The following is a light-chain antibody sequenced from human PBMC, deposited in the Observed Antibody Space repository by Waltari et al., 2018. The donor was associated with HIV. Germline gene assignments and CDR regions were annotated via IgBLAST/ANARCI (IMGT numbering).Light chain of an antibody. CDR1: SSDVGGYNL. V-gene: IGLV2-23*02. Sequence: QSALTQPASVSGSPGQSITISCTGTSSDVGGYNLVPWYQQPPGKAPKLMIYEVSKRPSGVSNRFYGSKSGNTASLTISGLQAEDEADYYCCAYAGSTTYVIFGGGTKLTVL. CDR2: EVS. J-gene: IGLJ2*01. CDR3: CAYAGSTTYVI.